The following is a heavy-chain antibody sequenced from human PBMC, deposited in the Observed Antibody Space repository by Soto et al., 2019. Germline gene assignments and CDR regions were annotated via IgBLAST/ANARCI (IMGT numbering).Heavy chain of an antibody. Sequence: QVQLVESGGGVVQPGRSLRLSCAASGFTFSSYAMHWVRRAPGKGLEWMAVMSYDGSNKYYADSVKGRFTISRDNSKNTLYLHMNSLRHEDTALYYCARDGGAYWVQGTMVIVSS. CDR2: MSYDGSNK. CDR1: GFTFSSYA. D-gene: IGHD2-21*01. CDR3: ARDGGAY. V-gene: IGHV3-30-3*01. J-gene: IGHJ4*02.